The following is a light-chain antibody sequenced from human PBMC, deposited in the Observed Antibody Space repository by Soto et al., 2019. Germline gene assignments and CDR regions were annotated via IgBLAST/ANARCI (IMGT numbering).Light chain of an antibody. CDR2: GTS. V-gene: IGKV3D-15*01. J-gene: IGKJ1*01. CDR1: QSVSSN. CDR3: QQYNNMWT. Sequence: IVMTQSPDTLSVSPGERATLSCRASQSVSSNLAWYQQKPGQAPRLLIYGTSTRATGIPARFSGSGSGTEFTLTISSLQYEDCAVYCCQQYNNMWTFGQGPKVEIK.